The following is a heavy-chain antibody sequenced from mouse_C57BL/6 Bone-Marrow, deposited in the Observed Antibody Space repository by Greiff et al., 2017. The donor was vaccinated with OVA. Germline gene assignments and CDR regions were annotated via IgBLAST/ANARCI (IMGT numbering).Heavy chain of an antibody. CDR1: GYTFTDYN. D-gene: IGHD1-1*01. CDR3: ARRGDYGISYVPSYWYFDV. CDR2: INPNNGGT. Sequence: VQLQQSGPELVKPGASVKIPCKASGYTFTDYNMDWVKQSHGKSLEWIGDINPNNGGTIYNQKFKGKATLTVDKSSSTAYMELRSLTSEDTAVYYCARRGDYGISYVPSYWYFDVWGTGTTVTVSS. V-gene: IGHV1-18*01. J-gene: IGHJ1*03.